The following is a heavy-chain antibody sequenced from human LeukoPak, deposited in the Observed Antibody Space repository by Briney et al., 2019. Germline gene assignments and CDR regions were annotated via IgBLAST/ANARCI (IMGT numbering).Heavy chain of an antibody. D-gene: IGHD3-22*01. CDR1: GGSISSYY. J-gene: IGHJ4*02. CDR2: IYYSGST. Sequence: PSETLSLTCTVSGGSISSYYWSWIRQPPGKGLDWIGYIYYSGSTNYNPSLKSRVTISVDTSKNQFSLKLSSVTAADTAVYYCARVRWYDSPGEVLWGYYYFDYWGQGTLVTVSS. V-gene: IGHV4-59*01. CDR3: ARVRWYDSPGEVLWGYYYFDY.